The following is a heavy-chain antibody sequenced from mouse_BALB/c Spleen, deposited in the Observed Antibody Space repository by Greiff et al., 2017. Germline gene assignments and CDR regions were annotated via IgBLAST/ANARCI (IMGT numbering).Heavy chain of an antibody. CDR3: ARQELGRDFDD. D-gene: IGHD4-1*01. CDR2: ISSGGGST. V-gene: IGHV5-12-1*01. Sequence: EVQLVESGGGLVQPGGSRKLSCAASGFTFSSFGMHWVRQAPEKGLEWVAYISSGGGSTYYPDTVKGRFTISRDNAKNTLYLQMSSLKSEDTAMYYGARQELGRDFDDWGQGTTLTVSS. J-gene: IGHJ2*01. CDR1: GFTFSSFG.